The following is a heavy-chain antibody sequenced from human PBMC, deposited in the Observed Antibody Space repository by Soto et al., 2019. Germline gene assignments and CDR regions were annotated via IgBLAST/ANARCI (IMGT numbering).Heavy chain of an antibody. CDR1: GYTFTRYA. J-gene: IGHJ6*02. V-gene: IGHV1-3*04. D-gene: IGHD1-7*01. Sequence: ASVKVSCKASGYTFTRYAMHWVRQAPGQGLEWMGWINTGNGNTHYSQKFQGRVTVTRDASASTAYMELRSLTSEDTAVYYCARDRLELQWSDGMDVWGQGTTVTVSS. CDR3: ARDRLELQWSDGMDV. CDR2: INTGNGNT.